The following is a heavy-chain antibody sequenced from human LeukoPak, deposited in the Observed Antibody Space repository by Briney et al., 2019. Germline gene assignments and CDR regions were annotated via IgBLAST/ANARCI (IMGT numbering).Heavy chain of an antibody. CDR3: ARGGNSEYDWFDP. D-gene: IGHD4-23*01. CDR2: IYYSGST. CDR1: GGSISSYY. V-gene: IGHV4-59*01. Sequence: SETLSLTCTVSGGSISSYYWSWIRQPPGKGLEWIGYIYYSGSTNYNPSLKSRVTISVDTSKNQFSLKLSPVTAADTAVYYCARGGNSEYDWFDPWGQGTLVTVSS. J-gene: IGHJ5*02.